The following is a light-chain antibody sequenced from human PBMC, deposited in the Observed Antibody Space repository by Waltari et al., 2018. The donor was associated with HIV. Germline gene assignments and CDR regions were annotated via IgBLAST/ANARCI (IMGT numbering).Light chain of an antibody. Sequence: EIVLPQSPATLSLSPGDRATLSCRASQSVSSYLAWYQQKPGQAPRLLFYDASNRATGIPARCSGSGSGTDFTLTISSLEPEDFAVYYCQQRSNWPPSITFGQGTRLEIK. CDR2: DAS. J-gene: IGKJ5*01. CDR3: QQRSNWPPSIT. V-gene: IGKV3-11*01. CDR1: QSVSSY.